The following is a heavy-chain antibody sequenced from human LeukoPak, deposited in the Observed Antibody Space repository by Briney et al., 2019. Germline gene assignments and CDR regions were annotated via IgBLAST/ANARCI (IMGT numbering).Heavy chain of an antibody. CDR1: GGSISSYY. J-gene: IGHJ3*02. V-gene: IGHV4-59*08. CDR2: IYYSGST. CDR3: ARLYRSSGWYWNDAFDI. D-gene: IGHD6-19*01. Sequence: PSETLSLTCTVSGGSISSYYWSWIRQPPGKGLEWIGYIYYSGSTNYNPSLKSRVTISVDTSKNQFSLKLSSVTAADTAVYYCARLYRSSGWYWNDAFDIWGQGTMVTVSS.